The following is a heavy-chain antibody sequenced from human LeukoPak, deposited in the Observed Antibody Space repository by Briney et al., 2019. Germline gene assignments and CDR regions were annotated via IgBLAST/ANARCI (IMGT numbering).Heavy chain of an antibody. Sequence: SGGSLRLSCAASGFTFSSCGMSWVRQAPGKGLEWVSLISGSGDSTYYADSVKGRFTISRDNSKNTLYLQMNSLRAEDTALYYCAKKTDSGSPGGFDPWGQGTLVTVSS. CDR3: AKKTDSGSPGGFDP. V-gene: IGHV3-23*01. D-gene: IGHD1-26*01. J-gene: IGHJ5*02. CDR2: ISGSGDST. CDR1: GFTFSSCG.